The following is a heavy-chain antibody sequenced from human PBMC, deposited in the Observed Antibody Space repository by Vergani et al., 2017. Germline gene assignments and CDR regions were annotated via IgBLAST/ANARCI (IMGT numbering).Heavy chain of an antibody. V-gene: IGHV5-51*01. J-gene: IGHJ1*01. CDR2: IYPGDSDT. CDR1: GYSFTSYW. D-gene: IGHD3-22*01. Sequence: EVQLVQSGAEVKKPGESLKISCKGSGYSFTSYWIGWVRQMPGKGLEWMGIIYPGDSDTRYSPSFQGQVTISADKSISTAYLQWSSLKASDTAMYYCARIGYDSSGYYVAEYFQHWGQGTLVTVSS. CDR3: ARIGYDSSGYYVAEYFQH.